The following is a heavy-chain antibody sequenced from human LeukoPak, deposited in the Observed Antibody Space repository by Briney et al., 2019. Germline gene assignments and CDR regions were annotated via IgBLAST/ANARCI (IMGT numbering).Heavy chain of an antibody. CDR3: ARQYYPPSYSSSFDY. V-gene: IGHV5-51*01. CDR1: GYNFAKYW. J-gene: IGHJ4*02. D-gene: IGHD6-6*01. Sequence: GESLKISCQGSGYNFAKYWIGWVRQMPGKGLEWMGIIYPGDSDTRYSPSFQGQVTISADKSISTAYLQWSSLKASDTAMYYCARQYYPPSYSSSFDYWGQGTLVTVSS. CDR2: IYPGDSDT.